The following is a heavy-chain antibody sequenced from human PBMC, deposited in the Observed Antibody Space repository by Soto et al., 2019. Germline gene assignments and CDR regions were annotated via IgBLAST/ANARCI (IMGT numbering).Heavy chain of an antibody. J-gene: IGHJ6*02. CDR1: GYTFTNYW. CDR2: IYPGDSDT. Sequence: GESLNISCKGSGYTFTNYWIGWVRQMPGKGLEWMGIIYPGDSDTKYNPSFQGQVTISADKSITTTYLQWSSLKASDTAIYYCAASMFYYRMDVWGQGTTAPFSS. CDR3: AASMFYYRMDV. V-gene: IGHV5-51*01. D-gene: IGHD3-10*02.